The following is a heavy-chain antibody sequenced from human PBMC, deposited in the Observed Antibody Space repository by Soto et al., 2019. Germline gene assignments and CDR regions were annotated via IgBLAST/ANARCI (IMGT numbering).Heavy chain of an antibody. CDR2: IYYSGST. J-gene: IGHJ4*02. V-gene: IGHV4-39*01. CDR1: GGSISSSSYY. Sequence: SETLSLTCTVSGGSISSSSYYWGWIRQPPGKGLEWIGSIYYSGSTYYNPSLKSRVTISVDTSKNQFSLKLSSVTAADTAVYYYASSGSYYPVDYWGQGTLVTVSS. D-gene: IGHD1-26*01. CDR3: ASSGSYYPVDY.